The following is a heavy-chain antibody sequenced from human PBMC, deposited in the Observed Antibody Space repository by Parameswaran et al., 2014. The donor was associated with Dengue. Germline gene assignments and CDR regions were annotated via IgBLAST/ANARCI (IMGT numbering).Heavy chain of an antibody. J-gene: IGHJ5*02. CDR3: ARQGYCSSTSCSNWFDP. D-gene: IGHD2-2*01. Sequence: VRQMPRKGLEWIGSIYYSGSTYYNPSLKSRVTISVDTSKNQFSLKLSSVTAADTAVYYCARQGYCSSTSCSNWFDPWGQGTLVTVSS. CDR2: IYYSGST. V-gene: IGHV4-39*01.